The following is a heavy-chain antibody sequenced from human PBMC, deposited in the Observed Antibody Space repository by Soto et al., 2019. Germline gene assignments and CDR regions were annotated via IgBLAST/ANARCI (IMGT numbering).Heavy chain of an antibody. J-gene: IGHJ4*02. CDR3: ARGYDSNDRFDY. CDR2: ISAYNGNT. Sequence: GASVKVYFKASCYTFTSYVFILAGQAPGQGLEWMGWISAYNGNTNYAQKLQGRVTMTTDTSTSTAYMELRSLRSDDTAVYYCARGYDSNDRFDYWGKGTLVTVSS. V-gene: IGHV1-18*01. CDR1: CYTFTSYV. D-gene: IGHD3-22*01.